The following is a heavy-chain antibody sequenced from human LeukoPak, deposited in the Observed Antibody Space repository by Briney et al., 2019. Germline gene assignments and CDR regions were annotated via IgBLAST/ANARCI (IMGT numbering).Heavy chain of an antibody. D-gene: IGHD6-19*01. V-gene: IGHV3-7*03. CDR2: IKQDGSEK. CDR3: ARDGGLPAYSSGWRDY. Sequence: GGSLRLSCEASGFTFSSYWMSWVRQAPGKGLEWVANIKQDGSEKYYVDSVKGRFTISRDNAKNSLYLQMNSLRAEDTAVYYCARDGGLPAYSSGWRDYWGQGTLVTVSS. J-gene: IGHJ4*02. CDR1: GFTFSSYW.